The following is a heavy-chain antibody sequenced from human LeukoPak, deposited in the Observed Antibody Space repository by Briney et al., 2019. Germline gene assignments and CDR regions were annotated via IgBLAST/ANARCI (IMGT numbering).Heavy chain of an antibody. CDR3: ARASTYYYDTSSLHFDY. CDR2: MSGSAERT. Sequence: PGGSLRLSCAASGFTFSSHAMNWVRQTPGKGLQWVSGMSGSAERTSYADSVKGRFTISRDNSRNTLSLQMNSLRAEDTALYYCARASTYYYDTSSLHFDYWGQGILVTVSS. V-gene: IGHV3-23*01. D-gene: IGHD3-22*01. J-gene: IGHJ4*02. CDR1: GFTFSSHA.